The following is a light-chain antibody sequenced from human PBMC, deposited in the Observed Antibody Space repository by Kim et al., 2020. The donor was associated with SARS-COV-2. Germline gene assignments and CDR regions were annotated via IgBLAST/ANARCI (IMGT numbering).Light chain of an antibody. V-gene: IGLV1-44*01. J-gene: IGLJ1*01. CDR2: NTY. CDR1: DSNIGRNA. CDR3: AAWDDSLDNYV. Sequence: VLTQPPSASGTPGQRVTISCSGSDSNIGRNAVNWYQQLPGTAPKLLMYNTYQRPSGVPDRFSGSKSGTSASLAISGLQSEDEADYYCAAWDDSLDNYVFGTGTKVTVL.